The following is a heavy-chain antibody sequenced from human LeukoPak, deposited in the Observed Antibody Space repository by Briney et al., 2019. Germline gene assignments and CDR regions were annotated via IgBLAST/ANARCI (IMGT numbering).Heavy chain of an antibody. D-gene: IGHD5-24*01. Sequence: GASVKVSCKASGGTFSSYAISWVRQAPGQGLEWMGRIIPIFGTANYAQKFQGRVTITTDGSTSTAYMELSSLRSEDTAVYYCARDLYLRRDGYNHGYYYYMDVWGKGTTVTVSS. V-gene: IGHV1-69*05. CDR3: ARDLYLRRDGYNHGYYYYMDV. CDR2: IIPIFGTA. CDR1: GGTFSSYA. J-gene: IGHJ6*03.